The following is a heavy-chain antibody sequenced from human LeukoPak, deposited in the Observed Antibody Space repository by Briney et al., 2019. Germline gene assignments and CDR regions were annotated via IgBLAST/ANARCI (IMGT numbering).Heavy chain of an antibody. Sequence: GGSLRLSCVASGFVFSDYEMNWVRQAPGRGLEWVSTISGSAGSTSYADSVKGRFTISRDNSKNTLYMQMNSLRAEDTAVYYCARDPGYYDSSGYYVYWGQGTLVTVSS. D-gene: IGHD3-22*01. CDR2: ISGSAGST. CDR1: GFVFSDYE. CDR3: ARDPGYYDSSGYYVY. J-gene: IGHJ4*01. V-gene: IGHV3-23*01.